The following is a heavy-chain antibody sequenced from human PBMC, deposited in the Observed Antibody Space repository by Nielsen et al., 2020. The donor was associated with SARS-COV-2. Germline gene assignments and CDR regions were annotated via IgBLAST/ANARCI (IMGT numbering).Heavy chain of an antibody. CDR1: GYTFTSYG. J-gene: IGHJ6*02. CDR3: ARERVYAMGERYYYYGMDV. V-gene: IGHV1-18*01. Sequence: ASVKVSCKASGYTFTSYGISWVRQAPGQGLEWMGWISAYNGNTNYAQKLQGRVTMTTDTSTSTAYMELRSLRSDDTAVYYCARERVYAMGERYYYYGMDVWGQGTTVTVSS. D-gene: IGHD2-8*01. CDR2: ISAYNGNT.